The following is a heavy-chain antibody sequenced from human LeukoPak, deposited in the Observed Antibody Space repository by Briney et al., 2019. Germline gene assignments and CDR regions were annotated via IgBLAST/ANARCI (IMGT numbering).Heavy chain of an antibody. D-gene: IGHD2/OR15-2a*01. CDR3: ARGIISSDAFDI. V-gene: IGHV3-33*01. J-gene: IGHJ3*02. CDR1: GFTFSSYG. CDR2: IWYDGSNK. Sequence: GGSLRLSCAASGFTFSSYGVHWVRQAPGKGLEWVAVIWYDGSNKYYADSVKGRFTISRDNSKNTLYLQMNSLRAEDTAVYYCARGIISSDAFDIWGQGTMVTVSS.